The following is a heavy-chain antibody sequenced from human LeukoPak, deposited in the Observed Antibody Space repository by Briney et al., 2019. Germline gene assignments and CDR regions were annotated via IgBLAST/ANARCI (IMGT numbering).Heavy chain of an antibody. V-gene: IGHV3-48*01. J-gene: IGHJ5*02. CDR3: AGDFWSSNWFDP. CDR1: GFTFSSYT. D-gene: IGHD3-3*01. CDR2: ISSSGSII. Sequence: GGSLRLSCAASGFTFSSYTMNWVRQAPGKGLGWVSYISSSGSIIYYADSVKGRFTISRDNAKNSLYLQMNSLRAEDTAVYYCAGDFWSSNWFDPWGQGTLVTVSS.